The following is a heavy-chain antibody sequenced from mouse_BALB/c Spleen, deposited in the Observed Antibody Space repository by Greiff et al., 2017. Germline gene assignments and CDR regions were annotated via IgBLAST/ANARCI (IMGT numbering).Heavy chain of an antibody. D-gene: IGHD4-1*01. V-gene: IGHV1-80*01. CDR3: AREGELGPFAY. Sequence: VQLQQSGAELVRPGSSVKISCKASGYAFSSYWMNWVKQRPGQGLEWIGQIYPGDGDTNYNGKFKGKATLTADKSSSTAYMQLSSLTSEDSAVYFCAREGELGPFAYWGQGTLVTVSA. J-gene: IGHJ3*01. CDR2: IYPGDGDT. CDR1: GYAFSSYW.